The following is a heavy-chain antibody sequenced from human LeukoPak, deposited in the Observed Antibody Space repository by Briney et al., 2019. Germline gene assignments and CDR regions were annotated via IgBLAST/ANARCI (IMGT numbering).Heavy chain of an antibody. D-gene: IGHD6-13*01. CDR3: ARDSAATPLDY. CDR2: INPSGGST. J-gene: IGHJ4*02. Sequence: ASVKVSCKASGYTFTSYYMHWVRQAPGQGLERMGIINPSGGSTSYAQKFQGRVTMTRDTSTSTVYMELSSLRSEDTAVYYCARDSAATPLDYWGQGTLVTVSS. V-gene: IGHV1-46*01. CDR1: GYTFTSYY.